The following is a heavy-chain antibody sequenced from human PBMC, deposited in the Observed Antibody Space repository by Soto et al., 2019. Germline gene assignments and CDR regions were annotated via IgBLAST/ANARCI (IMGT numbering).Heavy chain of an antibody. J-gene: IGHJ3*02. CDR2: IIPIFGTA. Sequence: QVQLVQSGAEVTKPGSSVKVSCKASGGTFSSYAISWVRQAPGQGLEWMGGIIPIFGTANYAQKFQGRVTISADESTSAAYMELSSLRSEDTAVYYCASSNYYDSSGSKDIWGQGTMVTVSS. V-gene: IGHV1-69*01. D-gene: IGHD3-22*01. CDR3: ASSNYYDSSGSKDI. CDR1: GGTFSSYA.